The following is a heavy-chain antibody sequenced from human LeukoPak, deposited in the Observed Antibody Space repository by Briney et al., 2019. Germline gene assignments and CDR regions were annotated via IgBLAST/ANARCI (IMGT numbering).Heavy chain of an antibody. CDR3: ARHSTEYSSGWYPSYHYYGMDV. V-gene: IGHV4-59*08. J-gene: IGHJ6*02. CDR1: GGSISSYY. Sequence: SETLSLTCTVSGGSISSYYWSWIRQPPGKGLEWIGYIYYSGSTNYNPSLKSRVTISVDTSKNQFSLKLSSVTAADTAVYYCARHSTEYSSGWYPSYHYYGMDVWGQGTTVTVSS. CDR2: IYYSGST. D-gene: IGHD6-19*01.